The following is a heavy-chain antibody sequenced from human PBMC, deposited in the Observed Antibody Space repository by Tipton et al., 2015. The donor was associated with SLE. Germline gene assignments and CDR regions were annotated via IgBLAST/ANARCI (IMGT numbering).Heavy chain of an antibody. D-gene: IGHD6-19*01. CDR2: IHHTGTT. V-gene: IGHV4-34*01. CDR1: GGSFSDYS. J-gene: IGHJ4*02. CDR3: ARRTGIAVTGTHFDR. Sequence: GLVKPSETLSLTCAVYGGSFSDYSWIWIRQPPGKGLECIGEIHHTGTTNYNPSLKSRLSISMDTSKNQFSLRLNSVTAADTAVYYCARRTGIAVTGTHFDRWGQGTLVTVPS.